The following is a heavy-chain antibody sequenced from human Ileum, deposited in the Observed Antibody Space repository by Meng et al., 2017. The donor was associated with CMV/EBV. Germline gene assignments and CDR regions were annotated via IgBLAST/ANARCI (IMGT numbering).Heavy chain of an antibody. D-gene: IGHD2-2*01. J-gene: IGHJ4*02. CDR1: GYTFTNYG. V-gene: IGHV1-18*01. CDR3: ARRGGVAFSTEGDY. CDR2: VSAYNGHM. Sequence: QVQLVQSGPEVKKPGASVEVSCETSGYTFTNYGITWVRQAPGQGLEWMGWVSAYNGHMDYAQRLQGRVTMTTDPSTSTAYMELRSLRSDDTAVYYCARRGGVAFSTEGDYWGQGTLVTVSS.